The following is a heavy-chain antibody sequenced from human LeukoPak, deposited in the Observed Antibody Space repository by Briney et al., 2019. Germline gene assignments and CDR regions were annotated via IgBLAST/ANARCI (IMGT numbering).Heavy chain of an antibody. V-gene: IGHV1-2*02. CDR1: GYTFTGYY. CDR3: ARESQGSGWHSGFDP. J-gene: IGHJ5*02. Sequence: ASVKVSCKASGYTFTGYYMHWVRQAPGQGLEWMGWINPNSGGTNYAQEFQGRVTMTRDTSISTAYMELSRLRSDDTAVYYCARESQGSGWHSGFDPWGQGTLVTVSS. CDR2: INPNSGGT. D-gene: IGHD6-19*01.